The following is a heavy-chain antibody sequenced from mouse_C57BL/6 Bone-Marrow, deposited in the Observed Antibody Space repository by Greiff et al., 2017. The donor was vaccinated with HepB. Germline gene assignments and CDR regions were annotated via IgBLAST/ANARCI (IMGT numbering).Heavy chain of an antibody. CDR1: GYAFSSSW. J-gene: IGHJ2*01. CDR3: ARNYYGSSY. Sequence: QVQLQQSGPELVKPGASVKISCKASGYAFSSSWMNWVKQRPGKGLEWIGRIYPGDGDTNYNGKFTGKATLTADKSSSTAYMQLSSLTSEDSAVYFCARNYYGSSYWGQGTTLTVSS. V-gene: IGHV1-82*01. D-gene: IGHD1-1*01. CDR2: IYPGDGDT.